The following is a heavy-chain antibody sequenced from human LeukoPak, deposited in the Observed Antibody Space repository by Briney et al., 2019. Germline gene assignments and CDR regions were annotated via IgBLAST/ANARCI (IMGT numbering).Heavy chain of an antibody. V-gene: IGHV4-61*02. CDR2: IYTSGST. CDR3: ARIGMAVAGTFFLDY. J-gene: IGHJ4*02. CDR1: GGSISSGSYF. D-gene: IGHD6-19*01. Sequence: PSETLSLTCTVSGGSISSGSYFWSWIRQPAGKGLEWIGRIYTSGSTNYNPSLKSRVTISVDTSKNRFSLKLSSVTAADTAVYYCARIGMAVAGTFFLDYWGQGTLVTVSS.